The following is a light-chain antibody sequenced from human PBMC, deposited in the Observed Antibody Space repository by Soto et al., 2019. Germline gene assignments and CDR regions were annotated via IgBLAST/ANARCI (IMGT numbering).Light chain of an antibody. Sequence: EIVMTQSPATLSVSPGERATLSCRASQSVAGNLAWYQQKPGQAPRLLIYDASSRAAGIPDRFSGSGSGTDFTLTITRLEPEDFAVYHCQQYDGSPRTFGQGAKVDI. V-gene: IGKV3-20*01. J-gene: IGKJ1*01. CDR2: DAS. CDR1: QSVAGN. CDR3: QQYDGSPRT.